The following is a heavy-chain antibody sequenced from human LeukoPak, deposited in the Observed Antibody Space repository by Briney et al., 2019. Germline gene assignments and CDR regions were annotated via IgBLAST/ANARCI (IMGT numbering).Heavy chain of an antibody. CDR3: AKRGVVIRVILVGFHKEAYYFDS. D-gene: IGHD3-22*01. J-gene: IGHJ4*02. CDR2: ISGSGGGT. Sequence: GGSLRLSCAVSGITLSNYGMSWVREAPGKGLEWVAGISGSGGGTNYADSVKGRFTISRDNSKNTLFLQMNSLRAEDTAVYFCAKRGVVIRVILVGFHKEAYYFDSWGQGALVTVSS. CDR1: GITLSNYG. V-gene: IGHV3-23*01.